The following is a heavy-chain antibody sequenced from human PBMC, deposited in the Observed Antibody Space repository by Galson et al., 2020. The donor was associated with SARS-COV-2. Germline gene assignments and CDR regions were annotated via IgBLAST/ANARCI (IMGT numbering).Heavy chain of an antibody. CDR2: ISYDGSNK. CDR3: AKAGYSSSCFDY. V-gene: IGHV3-30*18. CDR1: GFTFSSYG. J-gene: IGHJ4*02. Sequence: GESLKISCAASGFTFSSYGMHWVRQAPGKGLEWVAVISYDGSNKYYADSVKGRFTISRDNSKNTLYLQMNSLRAEDTAVYYCAKAGYSSSCFDYWGQGTLVTVSS. D-gene: IGHD6-13*01.